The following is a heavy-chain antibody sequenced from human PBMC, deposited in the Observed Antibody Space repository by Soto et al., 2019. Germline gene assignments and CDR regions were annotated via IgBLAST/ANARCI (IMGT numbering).Heavy chain of an antibody. CDR3: ARGDYYDSSGYNFLSYYFDY. D-gene: IGHD3-22*01. J-gene: IGHJ4*02. Sequence: QVQLVESGGGVVQPGRSLRLSCAASGFTFSSYAMHWVRQAPGKGLEWLAVISYDGSNKYYADSVKGRFTISRDNSKNTLYLQMNSLRAEDTAVYYCARGDYYDSSGYNFLSYYFDYWGQGTMVTVSS. CDR1: GFTFSSYA. CDR2: ISYDGSNK. V-gene: IGHV3-30-3*01.